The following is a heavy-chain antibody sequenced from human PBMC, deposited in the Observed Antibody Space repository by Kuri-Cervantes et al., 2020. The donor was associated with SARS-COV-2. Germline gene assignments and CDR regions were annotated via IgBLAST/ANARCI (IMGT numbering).Heavy chain of an antibody. J-gene: IGHJ4*02. CDR3: ARVSLSGYYTN. D-gene: IGHD3-22*01. CDR2: INPNSGGT. Sequence: ASVKVSCKASGYTFTGYYMHWVRQAPGQGLEWMGWINPNSGGTNYAQKFQGWVTMTRDTSTSTVYMELSGLRSEDTAVYYCARVSLSGYYTNWGQGTLVTVSS. V-gene: IGHV1-2*04. CDR1: GYTFTGYY.